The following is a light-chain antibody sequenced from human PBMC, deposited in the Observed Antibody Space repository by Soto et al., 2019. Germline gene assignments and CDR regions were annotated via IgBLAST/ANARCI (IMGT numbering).Light chain of an antibody. CDR1: QSVSSSY. CDR3: QQYGSSPQT. CDR2: GAS. J-gene: IGKJ1*01. V-gene: IGKV3-20*01. Sequence: DIVFTQSPGTLSLSPGERATLSCRASQSVSSSYLAWYQHKPGQAPRLLIYGASNRANGIPDRFSGSGSGTDFALTISRLEPEDFAVYYCQQYGSSPQTFGQGTKVDIK.